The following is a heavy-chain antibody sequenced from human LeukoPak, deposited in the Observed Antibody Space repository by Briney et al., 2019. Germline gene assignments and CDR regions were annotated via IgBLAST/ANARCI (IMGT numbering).Heavy chain of an antibody. V-gene: IGHV3-30*18. CDR2: ISYDGSNE. Sequence: GGSLRLSCAASGFTFSSYGMHWVRQAPGKGLEWVAVISYDGSNEYYADSVKGRFTISRDNSKNTLYLQMNSLRAEDTAVYYCAKDFGSGWYAPIDYWGQGTLVTVSS. CDR1: GFTFSSYG. J-gene: IGHJ4*02. CDR3: AKDFGSGWYAPIDY. D-gene: IGHD6-19*01.